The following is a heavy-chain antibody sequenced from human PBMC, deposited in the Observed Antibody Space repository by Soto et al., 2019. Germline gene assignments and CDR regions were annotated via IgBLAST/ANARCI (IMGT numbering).Heavy chain of an antibody. CDR1: GFTFW. J-gene: IGHJ5*02. Sequence: EVQLVESGGGLVRPGGSLRLSCAASGFTFWMHWVRQAPGKGLVWVSVIGGRGEYTNYADSVRGRFTISRDNSKNTLYLQMNSLGVDDTAVYYCAKDPDYGDTSGYTSPPPWGRGTLVTVSS. CDR2: IGGRGEYT. V-gene: IGHV3-23*04. D-gene: IGHD3-22*01. CDR3: AKDPDYGDTSGYTSPPP.